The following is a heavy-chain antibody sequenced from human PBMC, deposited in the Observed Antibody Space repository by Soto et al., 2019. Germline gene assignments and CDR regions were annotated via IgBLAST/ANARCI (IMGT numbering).Heavy chain of an antibody. D-gene: IGHD1-26*01. J-gene: IGHJ6*02. V-gene: IGHV3-30-3*01. CDR3: AREVWEHTPRGVYYYYGMDV. CDR2: ISYDGSNK. Sequence: QVQLVESGGGVVQPGRSLRLSCAASEFTFTSYAMHWVRQAPGKGLEWVAVISYDGSNKKYADSVKGRFTISRDNSKNTVDLQMNSLRTEDTAVYYCAREVWEHTPRGVYYYYGMDVWGQGTTVTVSS. CDR1: EFTFTSYA.